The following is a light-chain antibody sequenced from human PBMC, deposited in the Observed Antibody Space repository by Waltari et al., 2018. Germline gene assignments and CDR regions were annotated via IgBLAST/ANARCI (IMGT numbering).Light chain of an antibody. CDR2: DAT. V-gene: IGKV1-33*01. CDR1: QDISHY. CDR3: QHFDNLLFT. J-gene: IGKJ2*01. Sequence: DIQVTQSPSSLSASVRHRVTTTCQATQDISHYLNWYQQNPGKAPKVLLFDATLLKIGVPSRFSGSGSGTDFTFAITSLQPEDAATYYCQHFDNLLFTFGQGTKLEI.